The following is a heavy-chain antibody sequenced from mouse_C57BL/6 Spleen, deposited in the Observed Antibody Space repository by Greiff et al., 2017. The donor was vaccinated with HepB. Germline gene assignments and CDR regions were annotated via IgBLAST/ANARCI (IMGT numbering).Heavy chain of an antibody. CDR2: IYPRSGNT. Sequence: VQLQQSGAELARPGASVKLSCTASGYTFTSYGISWVKQRTGQGLEWIGEIYPRSGNTYYNEKFKGKATLTADKSSSTAYMELRSLTSEDSAVYFCARSITAVVATDYFDYWGQGTTLTVSS. V-gene: IGHV1-81*01. J-gene: IGHJ2*01. D-gene: IGHD1-1*01. CDR1: GYTFTSYG. CDR3: ARSITAVVATDYFDY.